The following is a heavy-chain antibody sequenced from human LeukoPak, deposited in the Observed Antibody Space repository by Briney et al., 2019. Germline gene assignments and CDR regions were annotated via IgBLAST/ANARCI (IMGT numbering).Heavy chain of an antibody. CDR3: ARAGTSGGLCDY. D-gene: IGHD1-14*01. Sequence: PSETLSLACTVSGGSISSYFWSWIRRSAGKGLEWIGRIYTSGSTKYNPSLQSRVTMSLDTSKNQLSLKLGSVTAADTAVYYCARAGTSGGLCDYWGQGTLVTVSS. J-gene: IGHJ4*02. CDR2: IYTSGST. CDR1: GGSISSYF. V-gene: IGHV4-4*07.